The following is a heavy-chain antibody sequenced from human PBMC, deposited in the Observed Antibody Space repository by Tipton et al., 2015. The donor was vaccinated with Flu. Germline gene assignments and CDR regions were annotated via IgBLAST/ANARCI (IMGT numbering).Heavy chain of an antibody. CDR3: ARAHGDEDYFDY. CDR2: IYTSGST. J-gene: IGHJ4*02. D-gene: IGHD4-17*01. V-gene: IGHV4-61*02. Sequence: TLSLTCTVSDGSVSSGSYYWSWIRQPAGMGLEWIGRIYTSGSTDYNPSLRSRVTISVDMSKIQFSLKLTSVTAADTAVYYCARAHGDEDYFDYWGQGTLVTVSS. CDR1: DGSVSSGSYY.